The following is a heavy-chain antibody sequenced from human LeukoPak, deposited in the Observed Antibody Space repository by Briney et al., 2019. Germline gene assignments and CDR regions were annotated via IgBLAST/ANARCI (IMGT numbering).Heavy chain of an antibody. D-gene: IGHD4-17*01. V-gene: IGHV4-34*01. CDR1: GGSFSGYY. J-gene: IGHJ3*02. Sequence: SETLSLTRAVYGGSFSGYYWSWIRQPPGKGLEWIGEINHSGSTNYNPSLKSRVTISVDTSKNQFSLKLSSVTAVDTAVYYCARKTTTGPTKAAFDIWGQGTMLTVSS. CDR2: INHSGST. CDR3: ARKTTTGPTKAAFDI.